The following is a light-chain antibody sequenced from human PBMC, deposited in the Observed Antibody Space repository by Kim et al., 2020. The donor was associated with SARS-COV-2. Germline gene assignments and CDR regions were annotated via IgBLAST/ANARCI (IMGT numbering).Light chain of an antibody. CDR3: CSYAGDYVI. Sequence: PGQSVTISCTGASNNIGFYNYVSWYQHRPGRAPKLIIYDVTKRPSGVPDRFSGSKSGNTASLTVSGLQSEDEADYYCCSYAGDYVIFGGGTQLTVL. J-gene: IGLJ2*01. CDR1: SNNIGFYNY. CDR2: DVT. V-gene: IGLV2-11*01.